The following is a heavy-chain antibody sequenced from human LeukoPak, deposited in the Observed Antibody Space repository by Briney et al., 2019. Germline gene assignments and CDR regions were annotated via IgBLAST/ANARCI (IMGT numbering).Heavy chain of an antibody. J-gene: IGHJ4*02. CDR2: ISSSSSTI. Sequence: GGSLRLSCAASGFTFSIYSMNWVRQAPGKGLEWVSYISSSSSTIYYADSVKGRFTISRDNAKNSLYLQMNSLRAEDTAVYYCARGDSSSWYGYWGQGTLVTVSS. CDR3: ARGDSSSWYGY. CDR1: GFTFSIYS. V-gene: IGHV3-48*04. D-gene: IGHD6-13*01.